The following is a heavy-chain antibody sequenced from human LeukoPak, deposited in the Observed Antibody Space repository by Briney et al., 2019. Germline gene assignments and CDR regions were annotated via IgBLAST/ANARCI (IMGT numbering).Heavy chain of an antibody. CDR2: FDPEHGET. CDR3: ATDPVGYCNADGCYSVDY. Sequence: ASVKVSCKVSGYTLTELSMHWVRQAPGKGLEWMGGFDPEHGETVYAQKFQGRLAMTEDTSTHTAYMELSSLRSDDTAVYYCATDPVGYCNADGCYSVDYWGQGTLVTVSS. J-gene: IGHJ4*02. D-gene: IGHD2-15*01. V-gene: IGHV1-24*01. CDR1: GYTLTELS.